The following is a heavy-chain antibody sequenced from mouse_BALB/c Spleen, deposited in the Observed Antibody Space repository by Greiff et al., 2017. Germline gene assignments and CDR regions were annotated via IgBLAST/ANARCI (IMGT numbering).Heavy chain of an antibody. D-gene: IGHD2-3*01. CDR2: IYPGDGAT. CDR1: GYAFSSYW. Sequence: QVQLKQSGAGLVRPGSSVKISCKASGYAFSSYWMTWVHQRPGQGLEWIGQIYPGDGATNYNGKFKGKATLTADKSSSPAYMQLSSLTSEDSAVYVCARKGWLPIAYWGQGTLVTVSA. CDR3: ARKGWLPIAY. J-gene: IGHJ3*01. V-gene: IGHV1-80*01.